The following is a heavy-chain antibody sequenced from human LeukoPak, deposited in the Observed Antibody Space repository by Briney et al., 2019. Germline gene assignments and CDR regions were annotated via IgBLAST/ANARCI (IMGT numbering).Heavy chain of an antibody. D-gene: IGHD1-14*01. CDR2: INPNSGNT. CDR1: AYTFTSYD. CDR3: ARVPGGGDYYYYYMDV. V-gene: IGHV1-8*03. J-gene: IGHJ6*03. Sequence: EASVKLSCKSSAYTFTSYDINRVRHPTGPGHEWMGWINPNSGNTGYAQKFQGRVTITRNTSISTAYMELSSLRSEDTAVYYCARVPGGGDYYYYYMDVWGKGTTVTVSS.